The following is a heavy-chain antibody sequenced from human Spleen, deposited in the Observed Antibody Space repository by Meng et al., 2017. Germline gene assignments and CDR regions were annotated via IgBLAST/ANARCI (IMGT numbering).Heavy chain of an antibody. Sequence: QVQVVQSGAEMKRPGASVKGSCTASHYTFTGYGVSWFRQAPGQGLEWMAWLGAHDGDTSHAPRFQGRVTVTADRPTATAYMELRNLRSDDTGVYYCAKAFGWGSSPDYWGQGILVTVSS. J-gene: IGHJ4*02. CDR2: LGAHDGDT. D-gene: IGHD2-21*01. CDR3: AKAFGWGSSPDY. V-gene: IGHV1-18*01. CDR1: HYTFTGYG.